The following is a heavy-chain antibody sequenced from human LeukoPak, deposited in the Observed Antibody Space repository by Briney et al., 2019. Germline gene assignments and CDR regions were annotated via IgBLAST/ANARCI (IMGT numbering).Heavy chain of an antibody. CDR2: ISGSGGST. Sequence: HPGGSLRLSCASSGFTFSSYAMSWVRQAPGKGLEWVSGISGSGGSTYYADSVKGRFTISRDNAKNSLYLQMNSLRAEDTAVYYCARGSIDFWSDGSAYYFDYWGQGTLVTVSS. CDR3: ARGSIDFWSDGSAYYFDY. CDR1: GFTFSSYA. V-gene: IGHV3-23*01. J-gene: IGHJ4*02. D-gene: IGHD3-3*01.